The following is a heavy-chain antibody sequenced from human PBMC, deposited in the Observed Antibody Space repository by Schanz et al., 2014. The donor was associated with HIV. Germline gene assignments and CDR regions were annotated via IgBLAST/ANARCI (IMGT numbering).Heavy chain of an antibody. Sequence: EVQLLESGGGLVHPGGSLRLSCAASGFTFSSYAMNWVRQPPGKGLEWVSAISGSGDITYYADSVKGRFTISRDNSKNTVYLQMDSLRAEDTAVYYCEKDLLSRYCSGGSCYSSYWGQGTVVIVSA. CDR2: ISGSGDIT. CDR3: EKDLLSRYCSGGSCYSSY. V-gene: IGHV3-23*01. CDR1: GFTFSSYA. J-gene: IGHJ4*02. D-gene: IGHD2-15*01.